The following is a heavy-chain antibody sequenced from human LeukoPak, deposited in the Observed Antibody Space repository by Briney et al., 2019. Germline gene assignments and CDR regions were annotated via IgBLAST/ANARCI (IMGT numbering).Heavy chain of an antibody. Sequence: TSETLSLTCAVSGYSISSGYYWGWIRQPPGKGLEWIASIYHSGSTYYNPSLKSRVTISVDTSKNQFSLKLSSVPAADTAVYYCARQVSWSIFGGNWFDPWGQGTLVTVSS. V-gene: IGHV4-38-2*01. CDR3: ARQVSWSIFGGNWFDP. CDR2: IYHSGST. J-gene: IGHJ5*02. CDR1: GYSISSGYY. D-gene: IGHD3-3*01.